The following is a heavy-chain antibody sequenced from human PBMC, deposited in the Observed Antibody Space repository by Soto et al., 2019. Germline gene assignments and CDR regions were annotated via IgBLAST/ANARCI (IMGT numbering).Heavy chain of an antibody. CDR1: DFSFNDVW. V-gene: IGHV3-15*07. J-gene: IGHJ4*02. Sequence: GGSLRLSCVVSDFSFNDVWMDWVRQAPGKGLEWVGRIKSKPDGGTTDYAAPVKGRFTISRDDSKNTLYLQMNSLKTDDTAVYYCVRGSGSSRGQGTLVTVSS. D-gene: IGHD6-19*01. CDR2: IKSKPDGGTT. CDR3: VRGSGSS.